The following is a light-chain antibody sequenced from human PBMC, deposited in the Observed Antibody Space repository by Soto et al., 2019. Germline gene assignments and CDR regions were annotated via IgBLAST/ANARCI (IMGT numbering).Light chain of an antibody. J-gene: IGLJ1*01. CDR1: SCNLGAPYD. CDR2: GNN. V-gene: IGLV1-40*01. CDR3: QSYDSSLSGYV. Sequence: QSVLTQPPSVSGAPGQTVIISCSGSSCNLGAPYDVNWFRQLPGTVPRLLIYGNNNRPSGVPDRFSGSKSGTSASLAITGLQAEDEADYYCQSYDSSLSGYVFGTGTKLTV.